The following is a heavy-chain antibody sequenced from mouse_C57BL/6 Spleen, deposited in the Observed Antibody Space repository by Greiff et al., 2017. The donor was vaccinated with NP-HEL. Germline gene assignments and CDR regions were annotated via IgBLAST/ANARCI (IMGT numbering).Heavy chain of an antibody. CDR2: INPSNGGT. D-gene: IGHD1-1*01. V-gene: IGHV1-53*01. J-gene: IGHJ4*01. CDR1: GYTFTSYW. Sequence: QVQLQQPGTELVKPGASVKLSCKASGYTFTSYWMHWVKQRPGQGLEWIGNINPSNGGTNYNEKFKSKATLTVDKSSSTAYMQLSSLTSEDSAVYYCARYKIYYCGSTHMDYWGQGTSVTVSS. CDR3: ARYKIYYCGSTHMDY.